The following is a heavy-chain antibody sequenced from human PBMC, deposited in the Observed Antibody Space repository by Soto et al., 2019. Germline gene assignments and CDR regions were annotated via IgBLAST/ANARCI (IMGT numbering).Heavy chain of an antibody. J-gene: IGHJ3*02. CDR1: GSTFNNYA. CDR3: VGDPGGLDGFDI. CDR2: ISDSGAT. V-gene: IGHV3-23*01. D-gene: IGHD3-16*01. Sequence: EVHLLESGGDLVQPGGSLRLSCAVSGSTFNNYAMAWVRQAPGQGLQWVSGISDSGATYYADSVKGRFTISRDSSKNTLFLQMNSLTVEDTAVYYCVGDPGGLDGFDIWGPGTMVTVAS.